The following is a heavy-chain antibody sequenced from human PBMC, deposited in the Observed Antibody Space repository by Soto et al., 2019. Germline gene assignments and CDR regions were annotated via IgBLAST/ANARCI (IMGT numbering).Heavy chain of an antibody. J-gene: IGHJ5*02. CDR3: ARAGAKRSSELPTCFDP. CDR2: IYHSGST. D-gene: IGHD3-10*01. CDR1: GGSISSVGYS. Sequence: QLQLQESGLGLVQPSQTLSLTCAVSGGSISSVGYSWSWIRQPPGQGLEWSGYIYHSGSTFYKPSLRIRVTISVDRSKNEFALIINSVTVSDTAMYYCARAGAKRSSELPTCFDPCGHGTLVPVAS. V-gene: IGHV4-30-2*01.